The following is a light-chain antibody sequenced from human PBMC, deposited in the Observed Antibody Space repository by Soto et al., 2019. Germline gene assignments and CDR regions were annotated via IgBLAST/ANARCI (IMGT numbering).Light chain of an antibody. CDR3: QQYNSWPRT. J-gene: IGKJ1*01. CDR2: GPS. Sequence: EIVMTQSPATLSVSPGERATLSCRASQSVSSNLAWYQQKPGQAPRLLIYGPSTRAIGIPARFSGSRSGTAFTLTIRSLQSGDFAVYYCQQYNSWPRTFGQGTKVEIK. V-gene: IGKV3-15*01. CDR1: QSVSSN.